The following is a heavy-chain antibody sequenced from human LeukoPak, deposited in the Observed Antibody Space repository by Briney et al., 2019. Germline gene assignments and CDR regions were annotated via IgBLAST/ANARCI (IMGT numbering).Heavy chain of an antibody. J-gene: IGHJ2*01. V-gene: IGHV3-23*01. Sequence: GGSLRLSCAASGFTFSSYAMTWVRQAPGKGLEWVSDISGSGGSTYYADSVKGRFTISRDNSKNTLYLQMNSLRAEDTAEYYCVKEVGVTTGWYFDLWGRGTLVIVSP. CDR2: ISGSGGST. CDR3: VKEVGVTTGWYFDL. CDR1: GFTFSSYA. D-gene: IGHD1-26*01.